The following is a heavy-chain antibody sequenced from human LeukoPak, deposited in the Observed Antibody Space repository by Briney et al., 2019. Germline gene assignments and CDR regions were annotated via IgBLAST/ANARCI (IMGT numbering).Heavy chain of an antibody. CDR3: ARRPRDNPYSSDSYYFDY. D-gene: IGHD6-19*01. V-gene: IGHV4-39*01. CDR2: IYYSGGT. Sequence: GSLRLSCAASGFTVSSNYMSWVRQPPGKGLEWIGSIYYSGGTYYNPSLKSRVTISVDTSKNQFSLKLSSVTAADTAVYYCARRPRDNPYSSDSYYFDYWGQGTLVTVSS. J-gene: IGHJ4*02. CDR1: GFTVSSNY.